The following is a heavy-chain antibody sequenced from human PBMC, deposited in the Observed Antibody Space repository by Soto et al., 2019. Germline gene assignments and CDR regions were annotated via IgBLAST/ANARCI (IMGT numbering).Heavy chain of an antibody. V-gene: IGHV3-23*01. Sequence: GGSLRLSCAASGFTFSSYAMSWVRQAPGKGLEWVSAIGDSGATTYYADSVKGRFTISRDNSKNTLYLQMNSLRAEDTAVYYCAAAGYSSSHYYYYGMDVWGQGTTVTVS. CDR2: IGDSGATT. J-gene: IGHJ6*02. D-gene: IGHD6-6*01. CDR3: AAAGYSSSHYYYYGMDV. CDR1: GFTFSSYA.